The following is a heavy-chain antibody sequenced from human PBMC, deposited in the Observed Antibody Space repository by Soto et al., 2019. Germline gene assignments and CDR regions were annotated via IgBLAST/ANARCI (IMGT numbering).Heavy chain of an antibody. CDR1: GDSISDYY. V-gene: IGHV4-59*01. CDR2: IYYSGST. CDR3: ARARWLVGYYYYYALDV. D-gene: IGHD6-19*01. J-gene: IGHJ6*02. Sequence: QVQLQESGPGLVKPSETLSLTCTVSGDSISDYYWGWIRQPPGKGLEWIGYIYYSGSTNYNPSLKSRVTISIDTSKNQFSLKLSAVTAADTAVYYCARARWLVGYYYYYALDVWGQGTTVTVSS.